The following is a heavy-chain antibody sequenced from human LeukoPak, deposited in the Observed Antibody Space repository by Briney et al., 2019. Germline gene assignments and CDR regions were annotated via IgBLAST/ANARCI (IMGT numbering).Heavy chain of an antibody. D-gene: IGHD3-10*01. CDR2: ISSSSSTI. CDR3: ARDGITMVRGVMIDFDY. CDR1: GFTFSSYS. Sequence: GGSLRLSCAASGFTFSSYSMNWVRQAPGKGLEWVSYISSSSSTIYYADSVKGRFTISRDNAKNSVYLQMSSLRDEDTAVYYCARDGITMVRGVMIDFDYWGQGTRVTVSS. V-gene: IGHV3-48*02. J-gene: IGHJ4*02.